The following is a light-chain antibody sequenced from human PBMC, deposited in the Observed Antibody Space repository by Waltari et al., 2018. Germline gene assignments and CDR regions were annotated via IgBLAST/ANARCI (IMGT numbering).Light chain of an antibody. CDR1: AGSVSSSSF. CDR3: LLYVPSGIWV. CDR2: NAT. V-gene: IGLV8-61*01. Sequence: HTVVTQEPSLSVSPGGTVTITCGLSAGSVSSSSFPSWYRQTPGPAPLTLLYNATRRSSGVPERFSGSIRENKAALTITGAQADDESYYYCLLYVPSGIWVFGGGTKLTVL. J-gene: IGLJ3*02.